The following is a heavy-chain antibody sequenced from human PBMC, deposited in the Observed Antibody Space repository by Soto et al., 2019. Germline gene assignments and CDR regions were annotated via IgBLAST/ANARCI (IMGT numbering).Heavy chain of an antibody. CDR1: GGSFSGYY. Sequence: SETLSLTCAVYGGSFSGYYWSWIRQPPGKGLEWIGEINHSGSTNYNPSLKSRVTISVDTSKNQFSLKLSSVTAADTAVYYCARGRRWGSCYSSSACIWFDPWGQGTLVTVSS. CDR3: ARGRRWGSCYSSSACIWFDP. CDR2: INHSGST. V-gene: IGHV4-34*01. J-gene: IGHJ5*02. D-gene: IGHD2-15*01.